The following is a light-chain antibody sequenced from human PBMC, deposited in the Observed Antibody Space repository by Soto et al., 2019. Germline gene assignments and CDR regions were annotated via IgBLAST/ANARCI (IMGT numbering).Light chain of an antibody. J-gene: IGKJ2*01. Sequence: EIVLTQSPATLSLSPGERATLSCRASQSVSSYLAWYQQKPGQAPRLLIYDASNRATGIPARFSGSGSGTDLTLTISSREPEDVAIYYCQQRSNWPPYTFGQGTKLEIK. V-gene: IGKV3-11*01. CDR3: QQRSNWPPYT. CDR1: QSVSSY. CDR2: DAS.